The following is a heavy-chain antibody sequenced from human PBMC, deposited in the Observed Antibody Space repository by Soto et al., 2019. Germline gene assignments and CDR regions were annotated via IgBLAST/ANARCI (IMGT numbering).Heavy chain of an antibody. CDR1: GFTFSSYA. J-gene: IGHJ4*02. D-gene: IGHD3-22*01. Sequence: EVQLLESGGGLVQPGGSLRLSCAASGFTFSSYAMSWVRQAPGKGLEWVSAISGSGGSTYYADSVKGRFTISRDNSKNTLYLQMNSLRDEDTAVYYCAKQDDSSGYYYAEGRRLPPPDYWGQGTLVTVSS. V-gene: IGHV3-23*01. CDR2: ISGSGGST. CDR3: AKQDDSSGYYYAEGRRLPPPDY.